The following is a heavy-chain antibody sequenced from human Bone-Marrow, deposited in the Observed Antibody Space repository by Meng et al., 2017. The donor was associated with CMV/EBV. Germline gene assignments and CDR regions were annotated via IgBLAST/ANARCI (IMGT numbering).Heavy chain of an antibody. V-gene: IGHV4-34*02. J-gene: IGHJ4*02. CDR1: DGSFSGYY. CDR2: VNHRGST. D-gene: IGHD2-15*01. Sequence: QVQLQQWGAGRLKPSETLSRTCRVYDGSFSGYYWNWFRQSPGRGLEWIGEVNHRGSTTYNPSFKSRVTISVDTSKNQFSLKLNSVTAADTAIYYCARASLYPSGCFESWGQGTLVTVSS. CDR3: ARASLYPSGCFES.